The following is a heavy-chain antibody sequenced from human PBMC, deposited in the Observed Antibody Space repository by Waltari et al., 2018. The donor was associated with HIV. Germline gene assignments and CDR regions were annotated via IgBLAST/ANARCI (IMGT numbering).Heavy chain of an antibody. CDR3: ARDSGGGDYYDSSGPDY. CDR1: GFTFSSYA. V-gene: IGHV3-64*01. D-gene: IGHD3-22*01. CDR2: ISSNGGNT. J-gene: IGHJ4*02. Sequence: EVQLVESGGGLVQPGGSLRLSCAASGFTFSSYAMHWVRQAPGKGLEYVSAISSNGGNTYYANSGKGRFTISKDNSKNTLYLQMGSLGAEDMAVYYCARDSGGGDYYDSSGPDYWGQGTLVTVSS.